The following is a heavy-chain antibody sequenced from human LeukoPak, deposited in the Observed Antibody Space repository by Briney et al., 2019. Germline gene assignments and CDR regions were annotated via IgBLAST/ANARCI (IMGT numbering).Heavy chain of an antibody. D-gene: IGHD4-23*01. V-gene: IGHV3-66*02. J-gene: IGHJ3*01. CDR1: GVAVSSNY. Sequence: PGGSLRLSCVASGVAVSSNYMSLVRQAPGKGLEWASVVHGGHTTQYADSVNGRFTISRDNSKNMVYLQMNSLRPEDTAVYYCARDVDNPMLGGAFDLWGQGTMVTVSS. CDR2: VHGGHTT. CDR3: ARDVDNPMLGGAFDL.